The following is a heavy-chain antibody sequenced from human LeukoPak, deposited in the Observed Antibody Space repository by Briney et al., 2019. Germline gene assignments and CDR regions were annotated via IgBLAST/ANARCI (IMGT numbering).Heavy chain of an antibody. V-gene: IGHV3-23*01. J-gene: IGHJ4*02. D-gene: IGHD1-14*01. CDR1: GFTFSSYP. CDR3: AARPRMPPRFDF. CDR2: ISNGGGSA. Sequence: GGPLRLSCVGSGFTFSSYPMSWVRQAPGKGLQWVSAISNGGGSAYYADSVKGRFTISRDNSKSTLYLQMDSLRAEDTAIYYCAARPRMPPRFDFWGQGTLVTVSS.